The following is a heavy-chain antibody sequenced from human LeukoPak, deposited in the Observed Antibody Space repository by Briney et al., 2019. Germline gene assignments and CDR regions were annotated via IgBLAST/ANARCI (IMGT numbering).Heavy chain of an antibody. V-gene: IGHV4-38-2*02. J-gene: IGHJ4*02. D-gene: IGHD3-22*01. Sequence: SETLSLTCTVSGYSISNGYYWGWIRQPPGKGLEWIGSIYHSGSTYYNPSLKSRVTISVDTSKNQFSLKLSSVTAADTAVYYCARPTTYYYDSSGQPFDYWGQGTLVTVSS. CDR1: GYSISNGYY. CDR3: ARPTTYYYDSSGQPFDY. CDR2: IYHSGST.